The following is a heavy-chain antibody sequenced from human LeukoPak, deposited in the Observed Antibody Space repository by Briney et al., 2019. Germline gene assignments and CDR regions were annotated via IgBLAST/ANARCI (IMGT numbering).Heavy chain of an antibody. V-gene: IGHV4-39*01. CDR3: ARLAYNGDYVNH. CDR1: YDSFGSSSYY. CDR2: IYYSGST. D-gene: IGHD4-17*01. J-gene: IGHJ4*02. Sequence: PSETLSLTCSVSYDSFGSSSYYWGWIRQPPGKGLEWIGSIYYSGSTYYNPSLKSRVTISVDTSEDQFSLRLSSVTAADTAVYYCARLAYNGDYVNHWGRGTLVTVSS.